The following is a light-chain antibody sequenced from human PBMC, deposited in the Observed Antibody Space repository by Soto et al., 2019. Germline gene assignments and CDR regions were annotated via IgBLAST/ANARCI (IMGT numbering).Light chain of an antibody. Sequence: QSVLIQPPYVSGSPGQSVTISCTGTSSDVGSYNYVSWYQQHPGKAPKLMIYDVSNRPSGVSNRFSGSKSGNTASPTISGLQAEEEADYYCSSYTRSSTDNYVFGTGTKVTVL. CDR3: SSYTRSSTDNYV. CDR2: DVS. V-gene: IGLV2-14*01. J-gene: IGLJ1*01. CDR1: SSDVGSYNY.